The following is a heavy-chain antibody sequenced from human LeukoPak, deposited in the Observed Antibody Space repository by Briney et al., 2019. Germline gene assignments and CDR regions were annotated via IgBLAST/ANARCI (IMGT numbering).Heavy chain of an antibody. Sequence: ASVKVSCKASGGTFSSYAISWVRQAPGQGLEWMGRIIPILGIANYAQKFQGRVTITADKSTSTAYMELSSLRSEDTAVYYCARANTRYSSGSVPLHYWGQGTLVTVSS. CDR3: ARANTRYSSGSVPLHY. D-gene: IGHD6-19*01. V-gene: IGHV1-69*04. J-gene: IGHJ4*02. CDR2: IIPILGIA. CDR1: GGTFSSYA.